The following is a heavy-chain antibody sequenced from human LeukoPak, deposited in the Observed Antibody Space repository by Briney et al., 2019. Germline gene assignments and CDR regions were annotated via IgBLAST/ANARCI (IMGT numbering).Heavy chain of an antibody. V-gene: IGHV4-39*07. CDR2: IYYSGST. J-gene: IGHJ4*02. CDR3: ARDGVYSDYDYYFDY. Sequence: SETLSLTCTVSGASINSDTYYWGWIRQPPGKGLEWIGSIYYSGSTYYKPSLKSRVTISVDRSKNQFSLKLSSVTAADTAVYYCARDGVYSDYDYYFDYWGQGTLVTVSS. D-gene: IGHD5-12*01. CDR1: GASINSDTYY.